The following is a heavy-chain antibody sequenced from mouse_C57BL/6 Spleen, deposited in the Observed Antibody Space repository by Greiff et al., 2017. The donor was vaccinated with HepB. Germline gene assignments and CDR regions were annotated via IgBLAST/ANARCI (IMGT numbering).Heavy chain of an antibody. CDR2: IYPGDGDT. V-gene: IGHV1-82*01. CDR1: GYASSSSW. Sequence: QVQLQQSGPELVKPGASVKISCKASGYASSSSWMNWVKQRPGKGLEWIGRIYPGDGDTNYNGKFKGKATLTADKSSSTAYMQLSSLTSEDSAVYFCARDNYDAMDYWGQGTSVTVSS. CDR3: ARDNYDAMDY. D-gene: IGHD1-3*01. J-gene: IGHJ4*01.